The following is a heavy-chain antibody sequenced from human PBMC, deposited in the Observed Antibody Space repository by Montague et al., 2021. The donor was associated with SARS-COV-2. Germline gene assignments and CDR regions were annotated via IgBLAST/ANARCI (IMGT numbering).Heavy chain of an antibody. CDR2: ISSSSYI. CDR3: ASELHPNYYYGMDV. Sequence: SLRLSCAASGFTVSSYSLNWVRQAPGKGLEWVSSISSSSYIYYAYSVXXLFTISRDNAKNSLYLQMNSLRAEDTAVYSCASELHPNYYYGMDVGGQGTTVTVSS. CDR1: GFTVSSYS. V-gene: IGHV3-21*01. J-gene: IGHJ6*02. D-gene: IGHD4-11*01.